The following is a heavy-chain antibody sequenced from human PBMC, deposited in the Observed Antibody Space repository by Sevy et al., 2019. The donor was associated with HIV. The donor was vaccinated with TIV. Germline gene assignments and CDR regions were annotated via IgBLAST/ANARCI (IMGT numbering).Heavy chain of an antibody. J-gene: IGHJ3*02. V-gene: IGHV1-18*01. CDR1: GYTFTSYG. CDR3: ARDSESSAWDAFDI. D-gene: IGHD6-19*01. CDR2: ISAYTGST. Sequence: ASVKVSCEASGYTFTSYGISWVRQAPGQGLEWMGWISAYTGSTHYAQKLQGRVIMTTDTSTSTAYLELRSLRSDDTAVYYCARDSESSAWDAFDIWCQGTMVTVSS.